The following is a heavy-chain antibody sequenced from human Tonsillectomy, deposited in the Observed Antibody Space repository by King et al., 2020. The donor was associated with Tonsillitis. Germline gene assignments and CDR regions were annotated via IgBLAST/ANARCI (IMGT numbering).Heavy chain of an antibody. V-gene: IGHV3-30*01. D-gene: IGHD3-22*01. CDR1: GFTFSSHA. Sequence: QVQLVESGGGVVQPGRSLRLSCAASGFTFSSHAMHWVRQAPGKGLEWVAVISYDGSNKYYADSVKGRFTISRDNSKNTLYLQMNSLRAEDTAVYYCARAYYYDSSGYYSEDAFDVWGQGTMVTVSS. CDR3: ARAYYYDSSGYYSEDAFDV. CDR2: ISYDGSNK. J-gene: IGHJ3*01.